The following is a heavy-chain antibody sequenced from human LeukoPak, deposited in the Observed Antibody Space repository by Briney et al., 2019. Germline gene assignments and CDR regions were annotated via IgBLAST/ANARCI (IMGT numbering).Heavy chain of an antibody. V-gene: IGHV3-21*01. CDR2: ISSSSSYI. D-gene: IGHD5-24*01. Sequence: PGGSLRLSCAASEFTFSDSWMSWVRQAPGKGLEWVSSISSSSSYIYYSDSVKGRFTISRDNAKNSLYLQMNSLRAEDTAVYYCARDGYNSHFDYWGQGTLVTVSS. CDR3: ARDGYNSHFDY. J-gene: IGHJ4*02. CDR1: EFTFSDSW.